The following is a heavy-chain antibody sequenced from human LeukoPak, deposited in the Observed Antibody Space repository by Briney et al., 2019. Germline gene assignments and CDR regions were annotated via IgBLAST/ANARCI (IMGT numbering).Heavy chain of an antibody. CDR2: MYSGGST. Sequence: GGSLRLSCAASGITVSVNFMSWVRQAPGKGPGWVSAMYSGGSTAYADSVRGRFIISRDAAKNTVDLQMNSLRTEDTAVYYCARDPPGGGYWGQGTLVTVSS. J-gene: IGHJ4*02. CDR3: ARDPPGGGY. D-gene: IGHD1-26*01. V-gene: IGHV3-66*02. CDR1: GITVSVNF.